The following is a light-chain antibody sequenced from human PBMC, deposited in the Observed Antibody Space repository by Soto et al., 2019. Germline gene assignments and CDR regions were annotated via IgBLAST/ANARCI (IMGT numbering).Light chain of an antibody. CDR2: DAS. CDR1: QSISSW. J-gene: IGKJ1*01. Sequence: DIQMTQSPSTLSASVGDRVTITCRASQSISSWLAWYQQKLGRAPRLLIYDASSLESGVPSRFSGSGYGTEFTLTISSLQPDDFATYYCQQYNSYGTFGQGTKVDI. V-gene: IGKV1-5*01. CDR3: QQYNSYGT.